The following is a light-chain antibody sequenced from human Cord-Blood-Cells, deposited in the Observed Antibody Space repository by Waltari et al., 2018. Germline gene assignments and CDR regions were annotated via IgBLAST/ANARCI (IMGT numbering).Light chain of an antibody. V-gene: IGKV3-11*01. Sequence: EIVLTQSPATLSLSPGERATLSCTASQSVSSYLAWYQQKPGQAPRLLIYDASNRATGIPARFSGRWSGTDFTITISRLDPEDFAVYYCQQRSNWPLTSGGGTKVEIK. CDR1: QSVSSY. CDR3: QQRSNWPLT. CDR2: DAS. J-gene: IGKJ4*01.